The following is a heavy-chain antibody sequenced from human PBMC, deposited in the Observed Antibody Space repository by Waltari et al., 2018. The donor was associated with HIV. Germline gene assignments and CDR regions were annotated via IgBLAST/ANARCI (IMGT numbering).Heavy chain of an antibody. CDR1: GGSFSSDA. V-gene: IGHV1-69*01. CDR3: ARERSGFESDY. CDR2: IVPMFGTA. D-gene: IGHD3-9*01. Sequence: QVQLVQSGAEVKTPGSSVKVSYKASGGSFSSDAISWVRQAPGQGLEWMGGIVPMFGTANYGQKFQGWVSISADEGTNTAYLEVSSLSSDDTAIYYCARERSGFESDYWGQGTLIIVSS. J-gene: IGHJ4*02.